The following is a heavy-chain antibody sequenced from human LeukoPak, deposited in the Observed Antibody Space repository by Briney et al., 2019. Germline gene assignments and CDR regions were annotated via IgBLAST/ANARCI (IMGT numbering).Heavy chain of an antibody. J-gene: IGHJ4*02. V-gene: IGHV3-30*03. CDR3: ARDDSSGYYDY. D-gene: IGHD3-22*01. Sequence: PGGSLRLSCAASGFTFSNYGMHWVRQAPGKGLEWVAVISYDGSSKYYADSVKGRFTISRDNSKNTLYLQMNSLRAEDTAVYYCARDDSSGYYDYWGQGTLVTVSS. CDR1: GFTFSNYG. CDR2: ISYDGSSK.